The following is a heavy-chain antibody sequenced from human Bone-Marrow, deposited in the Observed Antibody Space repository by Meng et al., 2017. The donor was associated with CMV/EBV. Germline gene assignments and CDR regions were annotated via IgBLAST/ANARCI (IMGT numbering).Heavy chain of an antibody. CDR1: GFTFSSYW. CDR2: INSDGSDT. D-gene: IGHD2-8*01. J-gene: IGHJ5*02. V-gene: IGHV3-74*01. CDR3: ARDPCPSGVCYLDP. Sequence: GESLKISCAASGFTFSSYWMHWVRQAPGKGLVWVSRINSDGSDTAYAGSVKGRFTISRDNAKNSLYLQMNSLRAEDTAVYYCARDPCPSGVCYLDPWGQGTLVTVSS.